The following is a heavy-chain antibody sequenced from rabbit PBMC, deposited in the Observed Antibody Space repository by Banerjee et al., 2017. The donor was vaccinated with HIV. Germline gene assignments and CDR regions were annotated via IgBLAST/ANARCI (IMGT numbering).Heavy chain of an antibody. V-gene: IGHV1S40*01. D-gene: IGHD2-1*01. CDR1: GFSFSSSYY. J-gene: IGHJ4*01. CDR3: ARGSAAMTMVITGFYFNL. CDR2: IYGGSSTST. Sequence: QSLEESGGDLVKPGSSLALTCTASGFSFSSSYYMCWVHQAPGKGLECIACIYGGSSTSTYYANWAKGRFTISKTSSTTVTLQMTSLTAADTATYFCARGSAAMTMVITGFYFNLWGPGTLVTVS.